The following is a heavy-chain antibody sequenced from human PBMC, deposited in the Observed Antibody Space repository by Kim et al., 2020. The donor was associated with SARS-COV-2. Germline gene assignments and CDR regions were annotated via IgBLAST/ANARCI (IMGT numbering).Heavy chain of an antibody. CDR3: ARTHNAGYSSGWYDRYYYYYGMDV. Sequence: GGSLRLSCAASGFTFSRYSMNWVRQAPGKGLEWVSSISSSSSYIYYADSVKGRFTISRDNAKNSLYLQMNSLRAEDTAVYYCARTHNAGYSSGWYDRYYYYYGMDVWGQGTTVTVSS. D-gene: IGHD6-19*01. J-gene: IGHJ6*02. CDR2: ISSSSSYI. CDR1: GFTFSRYS. V-gene: IGHV3-21*01.